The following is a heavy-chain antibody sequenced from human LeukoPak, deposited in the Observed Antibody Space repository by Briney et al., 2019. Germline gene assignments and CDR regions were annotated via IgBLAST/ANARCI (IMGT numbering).Heavy chain of an antibody. CDR2: IYYSGST. D-gene: IGHD6-19*01. J-gene: IGHJ4*02. Sequence: SETLSLTCTVSGGSISSYYWSWIRQPPGKGLEGIGYIYYSGSTNYNPSLKSRVTISVDTSKNQFSLKLSSVTAADTAVYYCARGSSGWFNRYFDYWGQGTLVTVSS. CDR1: GGSISSYY. V-gene: IGHV4-59*01. CDR3: ARGSSGWFNRYFDY.